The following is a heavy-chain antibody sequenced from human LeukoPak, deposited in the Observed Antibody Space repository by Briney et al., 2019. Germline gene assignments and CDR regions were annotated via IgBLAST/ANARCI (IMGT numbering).Heavy chain of an antibody. Sequence: PGRSLRLSCAASGFTFSSYGMHWVRQAPGKGLEWVAVIWYDGSNKYYADYVKGRFTISRDNSKNTLYLQMNSLRAEDTSVYYCAKGGMVAAILGYWGQGTLVTVSS. J-gene: IGHJ4*02. D-gene: IGHD2-15*01. CDR2: IWYDGSNK. V-gene: IGHV3-33*06. CDR1: GFTFSSYG. CDR3: AKGGMVAAILGY.